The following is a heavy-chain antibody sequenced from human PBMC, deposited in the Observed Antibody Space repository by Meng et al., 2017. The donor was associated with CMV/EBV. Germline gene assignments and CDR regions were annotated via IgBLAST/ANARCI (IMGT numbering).Heavy chain of an antibody. CDR3: ARESYDSGYFDY. J-gene: IGHJ4*02. CDR2: ISSSGSTI. V-gene: IGHV3-11*01. CDR1: GFTFSDYY. Sequence: FASSGFTFSDYYMSWSRQAPGKGLEWVSYISSSGSTIYYADSVKGRFTISRDNAKNSLYLQMNSLRAEDTAVYYCARESYDSGYFDYWGQGTLVTVSS. D-gene: IGHD3-10*01.